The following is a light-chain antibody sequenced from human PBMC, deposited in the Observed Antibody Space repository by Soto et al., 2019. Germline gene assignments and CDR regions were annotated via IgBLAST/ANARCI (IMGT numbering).Light chain of an antibody. CDR3: QHYNKAPRT. V-gene: IGKV3-15*01. J-gene: IGKJ1*01. CDR2: GAS. Sequence: RVMRPPHATLSVSPGERATLSCSASQSVSSNLAWYQQKPGQAPRLLIYGASTRATGIPARFSGSGSGTEFTSALCSVRSEEFAVPFCQHYNKAPRTYGRGTKVDIK. CDR1: QSVSSN.